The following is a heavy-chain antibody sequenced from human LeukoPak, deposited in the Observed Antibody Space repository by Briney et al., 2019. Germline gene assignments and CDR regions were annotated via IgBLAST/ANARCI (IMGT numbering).Heavy chain of an antibody. D-gene: IGHD3-16*02. CDR3: ARLTFGGVIGFDY. CDR1: GFTFSSYS. V-gene: IGHV3-21*01. CDR2: ISSSGSHM. J-gene: IGHJ4*02. Sequence: PGGSLRLSCAASGFTFSSYSMNWVRQAPGKGLEWVSSISSSGSHMYYEDSVKGRFTISRDNAKNSLYLQMNSLRAEDTAVYCCARLTFGGVIGFDYWGQGTLVTVSS.